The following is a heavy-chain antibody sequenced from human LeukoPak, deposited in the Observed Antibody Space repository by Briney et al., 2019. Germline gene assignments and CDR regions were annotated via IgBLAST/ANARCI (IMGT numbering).Heavy chain of an antibody. J-gene: IGHJ4*02. CDR1: GYTFTSYG. CDR2: ISAYNGNT. Sequence: ASVKVSCKASGYTFTSYGISWVRQAPGQGLEWMGWISAYNGNTNYAQKLQGRVTMTTDTSTSTAYMELRSLRSDDTAVYYCAKDSPSGSYSNGVDYWGQGTLVTVSS. V-gene: IGHV1-18*01. CDR3: AKDSPSGSYSNGVDY. D-gene: IGHD1-26*01.